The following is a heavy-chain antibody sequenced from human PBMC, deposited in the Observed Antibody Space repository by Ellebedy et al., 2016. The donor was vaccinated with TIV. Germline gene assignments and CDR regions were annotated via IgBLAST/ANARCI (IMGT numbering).Heavy chain of an antibody. J-gene: IGHJ5*02. D-gene: IGHD6-13*01. CDR2: ISSGSSTI. CDR3: GRDAVTGNSRWDWLDP. V-gene: IGHV3-48*01. CDR1: GFSISDYS. Sequence: GESLKISCVGSGFSISDYSMTWVRQAPGKGLEWVSCISSGSSTIYYADSVKGRFTISRDNAKNALYLQMNSLRAEDSAIYFRGRDAVTGNSRWDWLDPWGQGTLVTVSS.